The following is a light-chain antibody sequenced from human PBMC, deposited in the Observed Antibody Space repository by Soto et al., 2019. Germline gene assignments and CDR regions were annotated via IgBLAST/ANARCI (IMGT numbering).Light chain of an antibody. V-gene: IGLV2-11*01. Sequence: QSVLTQPRSVSGSPAQSVTISCTGNSRDVGGYNHVSWYQQHPGKAPKLMIDDVSKRPSGVPDRFSGSKSGNTASLTISGLQAEDEADYYCCSYAGSFPYVFGTGTKVTVL. CDR1: SRDVGGYNH. CDR2: DVS. CDR3: CSYAGSFPYV. J-gene: IGLJ1*01.